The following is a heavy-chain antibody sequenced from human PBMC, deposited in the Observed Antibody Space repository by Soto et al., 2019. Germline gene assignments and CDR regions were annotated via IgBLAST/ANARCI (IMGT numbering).Heavy chain of an antibody. CDR3: ARDYYGMDV. CDR2: TYQSGSA. J-gene: IGHJ6*02. V-gene: IGHV4-30-2*06. Sequence: SETLSLTCTVSGGSISSSNYSWTWLRQSPGKGLEWIGYTYQSGSAFYNPSLKSRVTISVDRSKNQFSLNLTSVTAADTAVYYCARDYYGMDVWGQGTTVPVSS. CDR1: GGSISSSNYS.